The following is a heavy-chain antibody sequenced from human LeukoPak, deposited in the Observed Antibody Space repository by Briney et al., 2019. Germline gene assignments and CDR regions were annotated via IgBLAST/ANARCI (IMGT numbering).Heavy chain of an antibody. CDR1: GGSFSGYY. J-gene: IGHJ4*02. CDR2: INHSGST. Sequence: PSETLSLTCAVYGGSFSGYYWSWTRQPPGKGLEWIGEINHSGSTNYNPSLKSRVTISVDTSKNQFSLKLSSVTAADTAVYYCARGGPVVVVVAATGDDYWGQGTLVTVSS. D-gene: IGHD2-15*01. CDR3: ARGGPVVVVVAATGDDY. V-gene: IGHV4-34*01.